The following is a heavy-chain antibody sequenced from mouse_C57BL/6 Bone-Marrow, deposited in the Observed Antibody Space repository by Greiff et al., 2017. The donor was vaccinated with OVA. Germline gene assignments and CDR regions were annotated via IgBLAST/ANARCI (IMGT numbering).Heavy chain of an antibody. Sequence: EVKLVESEGGLVQPGSSMKLSCTASGFTFSDYYMAWVRQVPEKGLEWVANINYDGSSTYYLDSLKSRFIISRDNAKNILYLQMSSLKSEDTATYYCARDKISYYGSSSSYFDVWGTGTSVTVSS. J-gene: IGHJ1*03. CDR2: INYDGSST. CDR1: GFTFSDYY. V-gene: IGHV5-16*01. D-gene: IGHD1-1*01. CDR3: ARDKISYYGSSSSYFDV.